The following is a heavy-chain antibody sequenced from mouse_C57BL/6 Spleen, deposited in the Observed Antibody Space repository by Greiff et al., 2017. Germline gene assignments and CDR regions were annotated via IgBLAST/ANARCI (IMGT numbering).Heavy chain of an antibody. CDR3: ARRYDGYCRYFDV. J-gene: IGHJ1*03. D-gene: IGHD2-3*01. CDR2: IYPGDGDT. CDR1: GYAFSSSW. Sequence: QVQLQQSGPELVKPGASVKISCKASGYAFSSSWMNWVKQRPGKGLEWIGRIYPGDGDTNYNGKFKGKATLTADKSSSTAYMQLSSLTSEDSAVYFCARRYDGYCRYFDVWGTGTTVTVSS. V-gene: IGHV1-82*01.